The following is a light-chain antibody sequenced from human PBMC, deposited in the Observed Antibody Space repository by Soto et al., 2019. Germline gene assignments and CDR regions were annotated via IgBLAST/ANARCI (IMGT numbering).Light chain of an antibody. V-gene: IGKV3-15*01. CDR2: GAS. Sequence: EIVMTQSPATLSVSPGERATLSCRASQSINSNLAWYQQKPGQAPRLLIYGASTRATGIPARFSGSGSGTEFALTISILQSEDFAVYYCQQYNNWPPRYTFGQGTKLEIK. J-gene: IGKJ2*01. CDR3: QQYNNWPPRYT. CDR1: QSINSN.